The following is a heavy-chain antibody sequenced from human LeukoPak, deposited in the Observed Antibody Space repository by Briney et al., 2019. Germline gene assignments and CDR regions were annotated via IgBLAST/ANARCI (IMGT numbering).Heavy chain of an antibody. V-gene: IGHV1-8*01. CDR2: MNPNSGNT. Sequence: ASVKVSCKASGYTFSTYDINWVRQVTGQGLEWVGWMNPNSGNTGYAQKIQGRVTMTRNTSINPAYMELSGLRSEDTAVYYCARGPSRDYGSGSSWFDPWGQGTLVSVSS. CDR3: ARGPSRDYGSGSSWFDP. CDR1: GYTFSTYD. J-gene: IGHJ5*02. D-gene: IGHD3-10*01.